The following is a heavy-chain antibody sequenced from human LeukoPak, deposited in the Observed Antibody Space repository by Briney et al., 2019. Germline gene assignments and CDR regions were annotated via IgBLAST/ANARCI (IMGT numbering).Heavy chain of an antibody. CDR3: ARQSGPAATRANWFDP. J-gene: IGHJ5*02. CDR1: SGSISGYY. V-gene: IGHV4-59*01. CDR2: IYYSGST. Sequence: SETLSLTCTVSSGSISGYYWSWIRQPPGKGLEWIGYIYYSGSTNYNPSLKSRVTISVDTSKNQFSLKLSSVTAADTAVYYCARQSGPAATRANWFDPWGQGTLVTVSS. D-gene: IGHD2-2*01.